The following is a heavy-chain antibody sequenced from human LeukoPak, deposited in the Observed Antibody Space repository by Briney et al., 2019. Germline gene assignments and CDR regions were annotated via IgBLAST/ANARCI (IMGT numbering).Heavy chain of an antibody. CDR1: GYSFTSNW. CDR3: ARHRDDSSGYQTTELDY. Sequence: GESLKISCKGSGYSFTSNWIGWVRQMPGKGLDWMGIIYPGDSDTRYSPSFQGQVTISADKSISTAYLQWSSLKASDTAMYYCARHRDDSSGYQTTELDYWGQGTLVTVSS. J-gene: IGHJ4*02. V-gene: IGHV5-51*01. D-gene: IGHD3-22*01. CDR2: IYPGDSDT.